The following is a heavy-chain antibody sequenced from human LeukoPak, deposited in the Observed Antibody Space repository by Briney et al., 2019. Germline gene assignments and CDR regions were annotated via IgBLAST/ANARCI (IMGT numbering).Heavy chain of an antibody. D-gene: IGHD3-10*01. CDR3: YGESYLFDY. CDR1: GFTFGNYL. Sequence: GGSLRLSCAASGFTFGNYLMNWVRQAPGKGLEWVANIKQDGSEKYYVDSVKGRFTISRDNAKNSLCLQMNSLRAEDTAVYYCYGESYLFDYWGQGTLVTVSS. CDR2: IKQDGSEK. V-gene: IGHV3-7*01. J-gene: IGHJ4*02.